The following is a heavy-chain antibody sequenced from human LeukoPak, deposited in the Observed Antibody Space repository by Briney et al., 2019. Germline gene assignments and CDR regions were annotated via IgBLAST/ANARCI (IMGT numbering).Heavy chain of an antibody. J-gene: IGHJ4*02. CDR1: GYSISSGYY. CDR2: WSIYHSGTIYHTGTI. Sequence: SETLSLTCTVSGYSISSGYYWCWIRQPPGKGLQWIWSIYHSGTIYHTGTIYYTPSLKSRVSISVDTYKNQLSLKLNSVTAADTAVYYCARPRRCSSTSCYRPGGYFDYWGQGTLVTVSS. V-gene: IGHV4-59*08. CDR3: ARPRRCSSTSCYRPGGYFDY. D-gene: IGHD2-2*01.